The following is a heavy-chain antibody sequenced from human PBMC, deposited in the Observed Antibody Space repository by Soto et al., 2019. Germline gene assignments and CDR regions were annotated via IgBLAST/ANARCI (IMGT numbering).Heavy chain of an antibody. J-gene: IGHJ6*02. D-gene: IGHD5-18*01. CDR2: INHSGST. CDR1: GGSFSGYY. CDR3: AGARGYSYGYIYYYGMDV. V-gene: IGHV4-34*01. Sequence: PSETLSLTCAVYGGSFSGYYWSWTRQPPGKGLEWIGEINHSGSTNYNPSLKSRVTISVDTSKNQFSLKLSSVTAADTAVYYCAGARGYSYGYIYYYGMDVWGQGTTVT.